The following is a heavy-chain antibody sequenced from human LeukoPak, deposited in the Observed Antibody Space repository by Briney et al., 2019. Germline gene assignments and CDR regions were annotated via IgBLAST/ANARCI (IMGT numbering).Heavy chain of an antibody. CDR3: ARGVGWPHTMTYYYYYMDV. D-gene: IGHD1-26*01. V-gene: IGHV4-34*01. Sequence: SETLSLTCAVYGGSFSSYYYSWIRQPPGKGLEWIGEINHSGSTNYNPSLKSRVTMSVDTSKNQFSLNLSSVTAADAAVYYCARGVGWPHTMTYYYYYMDVWGKGTPVTVSS. CDR1: GGSFSSYY. CDR2: INHSGST. J-gene: IGHJ6*03.